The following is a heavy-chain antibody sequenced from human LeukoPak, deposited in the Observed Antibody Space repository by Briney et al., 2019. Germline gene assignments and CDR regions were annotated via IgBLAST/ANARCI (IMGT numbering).Heavy chain of an antibody. D-gene: IGHD3-3*01. CDR2: SSSSSSHI. CDR1: GFTFSSYS. Sequence: GGSLRLSCAASGFTFSSYSMNWVRQAPGKGLEWVSSSSSSSSHIYYADSVKGRFTISRDNAKNSLYLQMNSLRAEDTAVYYCARVYDFWSGYYHDAFDIWGQGTMVTVSS. CDR3: ARVYDFWSGYYHDAFDI. V-gene: IGHV3-21*01. J-gene: IGHJ3*02.